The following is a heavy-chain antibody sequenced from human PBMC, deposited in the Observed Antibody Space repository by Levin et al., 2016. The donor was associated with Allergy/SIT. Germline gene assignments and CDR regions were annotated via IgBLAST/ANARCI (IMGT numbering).Heavy chain of an antibody. V-gene: IGHV1-24*01. CDR2: FDPDDGKT. CDR1: GYTLTELS. J-gene: IGHJ6*03. CDR3: AAGLKTYYYMDV. Sequence: ASVKVSCKVSGYTLTELSMHWVRQAPGKGLEWVGYFDPDDGKTDYAQKLHGRVTMTGDASTGTAYMELSGLRSEDTAVYYCAAGLKTYYYMDVWGRGSSVTVSS.